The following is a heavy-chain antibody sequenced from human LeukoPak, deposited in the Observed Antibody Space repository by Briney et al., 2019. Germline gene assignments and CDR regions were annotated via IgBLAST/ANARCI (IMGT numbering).Heavy chain of an antibody. Sequence: LSLTCADSAFACSTCTINWYIQAPAKWLERVAVISYDGSNKYYADSVKGRFTISRDNSKNTLYLQMNSLRPEDTAVYYCARPNSGSHWGYFHYWGQGTLVTVSS. V-gene: IGHV3-30*04. D-gene: IGHD4-23*01. CDR1: AFACSTCT. CDR3: ARPNSGSHWGYFHY. J-gene: IGHJ4*02. CDR2: ISYDGSNK.